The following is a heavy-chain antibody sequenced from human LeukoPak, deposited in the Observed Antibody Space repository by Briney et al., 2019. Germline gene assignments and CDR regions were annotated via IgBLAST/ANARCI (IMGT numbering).Heavy chain of an antibody. CDR1: GFTFSSSA. CDR2: ISASGGST. V-gene: IGHV3-23*01. J-gene: IGHJ4*02. D-gene: IGHD4/OR15-4a*01. Sequence: GGSLRLSCAASGFTFSSSAMSWVRQVPGKGLEWVSGISASGGSTNYADSVRGRFTISRDNSKNTLFLQMNSLRAEDTAIYYCAKGRDYGPADYWGQGTLVTVSS. CDR3: AKGRDYGPADY.